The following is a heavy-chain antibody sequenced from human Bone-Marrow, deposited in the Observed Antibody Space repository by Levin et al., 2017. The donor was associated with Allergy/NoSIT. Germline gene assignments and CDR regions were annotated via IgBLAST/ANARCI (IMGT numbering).Heavy chain of an antibody. CDR2: ITSSSSYI. Sequence: PGGSLRLSCAASGFTFSIYSMNWVRQAPGKGLNWVSSITSSSSYIYYADSVKGRFTITRDNAKNSLYLQMSSLRVEDTAVYYCARGLEYSGLPWGQGTLVTVAS. J-gene: IGHJ5*02. CDR3: ARGLEYSGLP. D-gene: IGHD5-12*01. CDR1: GFTFSIYS. V-gene: IGHV3-21*01.